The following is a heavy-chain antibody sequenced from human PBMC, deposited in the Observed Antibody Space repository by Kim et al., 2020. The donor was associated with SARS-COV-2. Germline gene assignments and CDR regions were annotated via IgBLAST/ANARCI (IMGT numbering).Heavy chain of an antibody. D-gene: IGHD3-3*02. CDR1: GGSISSYY. CDR3: ARGVSDISPNNCFDP. V-gene: IGHV4-59*01. J-gene: IGHJ5*02. Sequence: SETLSLTCTVSGGSISSYYWSWIRQPPGKGLEWIGYIYDSGSTNYNPSLKSRVTISVDTSKNQFSLKLSSVTAADTAVYYCARGVSDISPNNCFDPCGQG. CDR2: IYDSGST.